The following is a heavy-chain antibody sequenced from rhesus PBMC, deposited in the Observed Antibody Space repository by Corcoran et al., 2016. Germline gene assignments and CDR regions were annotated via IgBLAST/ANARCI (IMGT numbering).Heavy chain of an antibody. V-gene: IGHV4-73*01. Sequence: QVQLQESGPGVVKPSETLSLTCAVSGGSISGYYLWSWIRQPPGKGLEWIGYIHGNSGSTNYNPSLKNRVTISEDAAKNQFSLKLISVTAADTAVYYCARDGYYYSGTYPLDYWGQGVLVTVSS. J-gene: IGHJ4*01. D-gene: IGHD3-16*01. CDR3: ARDGYYYSGTYPLDY. CDR1: GGSISGYYL. CDR2: IHGNSGST.